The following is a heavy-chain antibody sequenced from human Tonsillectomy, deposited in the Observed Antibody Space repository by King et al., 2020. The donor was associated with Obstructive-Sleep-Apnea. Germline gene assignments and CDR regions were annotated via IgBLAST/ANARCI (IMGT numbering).Heavy chain of an antibody. CDR2: ISSNGGST. V-gene: IGHV3-64*01. D-gene: IGHD3-16*01. Sequence: VQLVESGGGLVQPGGSLRLSCAASGFTFSSYAMHWVRQAPGKGLEYVSAISSNGGSTYYANSVKGRFIISRDNSKNTLYLQMGSLRAEDMAVYYCARGRGRSLRDHALDIWAQGTMVNVSS. CDR3: ARGRGRSLRDHALDI. J-gene: IGHJ3*02. CDR1: GFTFSSYA.